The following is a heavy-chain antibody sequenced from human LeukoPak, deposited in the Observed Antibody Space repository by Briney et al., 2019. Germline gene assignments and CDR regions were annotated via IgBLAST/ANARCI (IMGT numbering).Heavy chain of an antibody. J-gene: IGHJ4*02. CDR3: ARGDPVTYYYDSSGHPGY. CDR2: INHSGST. D-gene: IGHD3-22*01. Sequence: SETLSLTCAVYGGSFSGYYWSWIRQPPGKGLKWIGEINHSGSTNYNPSLKSRVTISVDTSKNQFSLKLSSVTAADTAVYYCARGDPVTYYYDSSGHPGYWGQGTLVTVSS. CDR1: GGSFSGYY. V-gene: IGHV4-34*01.